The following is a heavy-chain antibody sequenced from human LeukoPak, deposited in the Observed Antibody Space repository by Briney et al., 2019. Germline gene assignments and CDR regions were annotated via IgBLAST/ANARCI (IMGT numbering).Heavy chain of an antibody. D-gene: IGHD2-21*02. CDR1: GGSFSGYY. CDR2: INHSGST. Sequence: SETLSLTCAVYGGSFSGYYWSWIRQPPGKGLEWIGEINHSGSTNYNPSLKSRVTISVDTSKNQFSLKLSSVTATDTAVYYCARGNALTAQNWGQGTLVTVAS. CDR3: ARGNALTAQN. V-gene: IGHV4-34*01. J-gene: IGHJ4*02.